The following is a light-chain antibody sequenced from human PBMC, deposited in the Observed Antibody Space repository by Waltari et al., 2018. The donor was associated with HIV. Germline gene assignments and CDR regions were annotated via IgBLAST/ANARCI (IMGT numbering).Light chain of an antibody. CDR2: KDT. CDR3: QSGDSSATYRGDVV. CDR1: ALTKQY. Sequence: SYELTQPPSVSVSPGQTATITCSGDALTKQYSYWYQQKAGRAPLLLIYKDTERPSGIPERFSGSNSGTTVTLTISGVQAEDEADYHCQSGDSSATYRGDVVFGGGTKLTVL. V-gene: IGLV3-25*03. J-gene: IGLJ2*01.